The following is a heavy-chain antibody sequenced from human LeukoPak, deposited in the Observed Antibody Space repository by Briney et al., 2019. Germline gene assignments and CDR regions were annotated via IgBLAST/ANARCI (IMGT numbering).Heavy chain of an antibody. D-gene: IGHD3-22*01. Sequence: GESLKISCTAFGYSFSNYWIAWVRLVPGKGLEWVAIINPGDSDTRFNPSFQGHVTLSVDKSINTAYLQWSSLKASETVMYYCARPRSDSTGYYPSYFDLWGRGTLLTVSS. CDR2: INPGDSDT. CDR1: GYSFSNYW. V-gene: IGHV5-51*01. CDR3: ARPRSDSTGYYPSYFDL. J-gene: IGHJ2*01.